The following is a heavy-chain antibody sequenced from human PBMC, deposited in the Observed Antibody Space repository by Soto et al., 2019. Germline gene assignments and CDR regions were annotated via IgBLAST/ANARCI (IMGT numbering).Heavy chain of an antibody. CDR1: GFTFSSYS. J-gene: IGHJ4*02. V-gene: IGHV3-48*04. Sequence: GGSLRLSCAASGFTFSSYSMNWVRQAPGKGLEWVSYISSSSSTIYYADSVKGRFTISRDNAKNSLYLQMNNLRAEDTAVYYCARDLAGRSDYWGQGTLVTVSS. CDR3: ARDLAGRSDY. CDR2: ISSSSSTI.